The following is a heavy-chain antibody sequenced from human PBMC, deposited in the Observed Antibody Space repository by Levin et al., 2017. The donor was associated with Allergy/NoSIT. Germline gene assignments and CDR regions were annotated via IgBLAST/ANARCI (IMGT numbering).Heavy chain of an antibody. CDR2: IYSGGST. J-gene: IGHJ6*02. CDR3: ARGREVLRSYYYYGMDV. D-gene: IGHD1-26*01. V-gene: IGHV3-53*01. CDR1: GFTVSSNY. Sequence: RSGGSLRLSCAASGFTVSSNYMSWVRQAPGKGLEWVSVIYSGGSTYYADSVKGRFTISRDNSKNTLYLQMNSLRAEDTAVYYCARGREVLRSYYYYGMDVWGQGTTVTVSS.